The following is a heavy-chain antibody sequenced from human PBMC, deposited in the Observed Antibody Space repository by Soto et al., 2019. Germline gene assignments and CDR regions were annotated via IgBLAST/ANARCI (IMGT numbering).Heavy chain of an antibody. V-gene: IGHV2-26*01. J-gene: IGHJ4*02. CDR1: GFSLSNAIMG. Sequence: GPTLANRTHTLTLTCPFSGFSLSNAIMGVSWIRQPPGKALEWLAHIFSNDEKSYSTSLKSRLTISKDTSKGQVVLTMTNMDPVDEATYYCARMVSRDGYNYDYWGQGTLVTVSS. CDR2: IFSNDEK. CDR3: ARMVSRDGYNYDY. D-gene: IGHD5-12*01.